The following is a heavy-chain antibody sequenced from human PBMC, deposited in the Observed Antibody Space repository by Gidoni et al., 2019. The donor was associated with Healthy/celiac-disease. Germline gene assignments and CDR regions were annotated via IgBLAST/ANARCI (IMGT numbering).Heavy chain of an antibody. J-gene: IGHJ6*02. V-gene: IGHV4-30-4*01. Sequence: QVQLQESGPGLVKPSQTLSLTGTVSGGSISSGDYDWSWIRQPPGKGLEWIGYIYYSGSTYYNPSLKSRVTISVDTSKNQFSLKLSSVTAADTAVYYCARLGYCSSTSCYILSGGVDDYYYYGMDVWGQGTTVTVSS. CDR2: IYYSGST. CDR3: ARLGYCSSTSCYILSGGVDDYYYYGMDV. D-gene: IGHD2-2*02. CDR1: GGSISSGDYD.